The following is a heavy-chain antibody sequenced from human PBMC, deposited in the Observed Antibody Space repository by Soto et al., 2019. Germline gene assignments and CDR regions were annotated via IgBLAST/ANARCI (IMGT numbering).Heavy chain of an antibody. CDR1: GYTFTSYD. CDR3: ARGLLWFGELLYWFDP. D-gene: IGHD3-10*01. Sequence: ASVKVSCKASGYTFTSYDINWVRQATGQGLEWMGWMNPNSGNTGYAQKFQGRVTMTRNTSISTAYMELSSLRSEDTAVYYCARGLLWFGELLYWFDPWGQGTTVTVSS. V-gene: IGHV1-8*01. J-gene: IGHJ5*01. CDR2: MNPNSGNT.